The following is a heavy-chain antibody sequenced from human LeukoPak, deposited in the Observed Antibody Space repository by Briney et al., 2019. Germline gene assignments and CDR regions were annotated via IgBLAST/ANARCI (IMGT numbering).Heavy chain of an antibody. D-gene: IGHD3-10*01. CDR1: GFTFSSYA. Sequence: GGSLRLSCAASGFTFSSYAMSWVRQAPGKGLEWVSAFSGSGGGTYYADSVKGRFTISRDNSKNTLYLQVNSLRAEDTAVYYCANSKSRGVTQYFQHWGQGTLVTVSS. J-gene: IGHJ1*01. CDR3: ANSKSRGVTQYFQH. CDR2: FSGSGGGT. V-gene: IGHV3-23*01.